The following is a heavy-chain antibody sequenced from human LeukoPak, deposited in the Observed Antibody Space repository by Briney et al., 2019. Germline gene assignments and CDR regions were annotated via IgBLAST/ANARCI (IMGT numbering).Heavy chain of an antibody. V-gene: IGHV1-46*01. CDR2: INPSGGST. J-gene: IGHJ4*02. CDR3: AREKRDSSGYSDHKFDY. Sequence: ASVKVSCKASGYTFTSYYMHWVRQAPGQGLEWMGIINPSGGSTSYAQKFQGRVTMTRDMSTSTVYMELSSLRSEDTAVYYCAREKRDSSGYSDHKFDYWGQGTLVTVSS. CDR1: GYTFTSYY. D-gene: IGHD3-22*01.